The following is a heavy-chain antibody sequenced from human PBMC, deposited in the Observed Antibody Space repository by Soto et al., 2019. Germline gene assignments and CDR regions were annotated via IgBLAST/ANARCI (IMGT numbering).Heavy chain of an antibody. CDR1: GGSISSYY. D-gene: IGHD3-10*01. V-gene: IGHV4-59*01. CDR2: IYYSGST. Sequence: KSSETLSLTCTVSGGSISSYYWSWIPQPPGKGLEWIGYIYYSGSTNYNPSLKSRVTISVDTSKNQFSLKLSSVTAADTAVYYCARDMRRYHGSGSYYTPYNWLDRWGQGPLIAVSS. CDR3: ARDMRRYHGSGSYYTPYNWLDR. J-gene: IGHJ5*02.